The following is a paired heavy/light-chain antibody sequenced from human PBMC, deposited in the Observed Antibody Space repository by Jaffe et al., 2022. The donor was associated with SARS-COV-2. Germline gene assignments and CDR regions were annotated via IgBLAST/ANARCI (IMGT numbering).Light chain of an antibody. J-gene: IGKJ3*01. Sequence: DIQMTQSPSSLSASVGDRVTITCRASQSISSYLNWYQQKPGKAPKLLIYAASSLQSGVPSRFSGSGSGTDFTLTISSLQPEDFATYYCQQSYITPLFTFGPGTTVDIK. V-gene: IGKV1-39*01. CDR2: AAS. CDR3: QQSYITPLFT. CDR1: QSISSY.
Heavy chain of an antibody. CDR3: ARRVASGIGASYYYYYMDV. Sequence: EVQLVQSGAEVKKPGESLKISCKGSGYNFPSYWIDWVRQMPGKGLEWMGTIHPGDSDTRYSPSFQGQVTISADRSISTAYLQWSSLKASGTAIYYCARRVASGIGASYYYYYMDVWGKGTTVTVSS. J-gene: IGHJ6*03. D-gene: IGHD1-26*01. CDR2: IHPGDSDT. V-gene: IGHV5-51*01. CDR1: GYNFPSYW.